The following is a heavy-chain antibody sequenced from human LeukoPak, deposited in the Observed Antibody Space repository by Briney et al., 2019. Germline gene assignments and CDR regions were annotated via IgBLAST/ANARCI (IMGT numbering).Heavy chain of an antibody. CDR3: ARSRGATGYYWVDY. J-gene: IGHJ4*02. Sequence: PGGSLRLSCAASGFTFSNYAMHWVRQAPGKGLEWVAVISYDGSNKYYADSVKGQFTISRDNSKNTFYLEMNSLSAEDTAVYYCARSRGATGYYWVDYWGQGTLVTVCS. V-gene: IGHV3-30-3*01. CDR1: GFTFSNYA. D-gene: IGHD3-22*01. CDR2: ISYDGSNK.